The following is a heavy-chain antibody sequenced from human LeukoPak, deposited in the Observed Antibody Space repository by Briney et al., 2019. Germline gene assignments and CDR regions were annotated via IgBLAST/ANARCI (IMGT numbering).Heavy chain of an antibody. Sequence: PGGSLRLSCAASGFTFDDYAMHWVRHAPGKGLEWVSLISGDGGSTYYADSVKGRFTISRDNSKNSLYLQVNSLRTEDTALYYCAKDIRSELLWFGESPPGPSFDYWGQGTLVTVSS. CDR3: AKDIRSELLWFGESPPGPSFDY. CDR2: ISGDGGST. J-gene: IGHJ4*02. V-gene: IGHV3-43*02. CDR1: GFTFDDYA. D-gene: IGHD3-10*01.